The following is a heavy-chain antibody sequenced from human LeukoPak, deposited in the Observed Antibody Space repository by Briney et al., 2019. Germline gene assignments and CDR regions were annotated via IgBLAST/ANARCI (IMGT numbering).Heavy chain of an antibody. CDR1: GGTFSSHA. CDR2: IIPIFGTA. V-gene: IGHV1-69*13. CDR3: ARHDCTNGVCYTDYYYYGMDV. D-gene: IGHD2-8*01. Sequence: ASVKVSCKASGGTFSSHAISWVRQAPGQGLEWMGGIIPIFGTANYAQKFQGRVTITADESTSTAYMELSSLRSEDTAVYYCARHDCTNGVCYTDYYYYGMDVWGQGTTVTVSS. J-gene: IGHJ6*02.